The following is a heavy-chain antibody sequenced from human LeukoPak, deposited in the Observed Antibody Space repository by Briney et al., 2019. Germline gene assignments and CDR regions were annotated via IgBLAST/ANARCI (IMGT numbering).Heavy chain of an antibody. V-gene: IGHV3-48*01. CDR3: AREGRLIFHPFDY. Sequence: GGSLRLSCAASGFTFSSYSMNWVRQAPGKGLEWVSYISSSSSTIYYADSVKGRFTISRDNAKNSLYLQMNSLRAEDTAVYYCAREGRLIFHPFDYWGQGTLVTVSS. D-gene: IGHD2-15*01. J-gene: IGHJ4*02. CDR2: ISSSSSTI. CDR1: GFTFSSYS.